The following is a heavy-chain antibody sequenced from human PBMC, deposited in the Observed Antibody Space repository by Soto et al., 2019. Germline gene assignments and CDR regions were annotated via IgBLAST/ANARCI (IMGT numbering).Heavy chain of an antibody. Sequence: PRGSLRLNCADSGCSYSSYPMGLFRQVSGKGLEWVSAFCCSGGSTYYADSVKGRFTISRDNSKNTLYLQMNSLRAEDTAVYYCAKVGVAARPVYFQHWGQG. CDR2: FCCSGGST. J-gene: IGHJ1*01. CDR3: AKVGVAARPVYFQH. CDR1: GCSYSSYP. V-gene: IGHV3-23*01. D-gene: IGHD6-6*01.